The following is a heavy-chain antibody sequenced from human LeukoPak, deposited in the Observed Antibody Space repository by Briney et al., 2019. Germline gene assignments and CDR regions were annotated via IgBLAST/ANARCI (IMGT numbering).Heavy chain of an antibody. CDR1: GFTFSSYA. CDR2: ISASGGST. Sequence: PGGSLSLSCAASGFTFSSYAMSWVRQAPGKGLEWVSCISASGGSTYYADSVKGRFTISRDNSKNTLYLHMNSLRAEDTAVYYCARDSANFDYWGQGTLVTVSS. V-gene: IGHV3-23*01. CDR3: ARDSANFDY. D-gene: IGHD3-10*01. J-gene: IGHJ4*02.